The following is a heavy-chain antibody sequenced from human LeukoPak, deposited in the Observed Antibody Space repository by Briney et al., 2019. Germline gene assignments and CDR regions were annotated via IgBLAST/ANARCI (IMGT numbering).Heavy chain of an antibody. J-gene: IGHJ6*02. V-gene: IGHV3-66*01. Sequence: GGSLRLSCAASGFIVSNNYMSWARLAPGKGLEWVSIISSRGKAYYADSVKGRFTISRDNSKNTLYLQMNSLRVEDTAVYYYATRARSGYYYGMDVWGQGTTVTVSS. CDR3: ATRARSGYYYGMDV. CDR2: ISSRGKA. D-gene: IGHD3-3*01. CDR1: GFIVSNNY.